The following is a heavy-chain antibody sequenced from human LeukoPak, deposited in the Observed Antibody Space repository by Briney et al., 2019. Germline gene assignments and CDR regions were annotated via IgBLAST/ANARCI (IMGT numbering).Heavy chain of an antibody. J-gene: IGHJ4*02. V-gene: IGHV3-7*01. Sequence: GGSLRLSCAASRFTFRDYWMSWVRQAPGKGLEWVAHVRQDESDEYYVDSVRGRFTISRDNAQNLLYLQMNSLRADDTAVYYCARVGRRGTFDYWGQGSLVTVYS. CDR1: RFTFRDYW. CDR2: VRQDESDE. CDR3: ARVGRRGTFDY. D-gene: IGHD3-16*01.